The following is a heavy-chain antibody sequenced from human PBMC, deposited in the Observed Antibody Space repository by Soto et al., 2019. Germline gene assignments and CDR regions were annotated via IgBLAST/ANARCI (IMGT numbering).Heavy chain of an antibody. CDR3: ARPPYSSSSFFFDF. CDR2: VNPRGGST. V-gene: IGHV1-46*01. Sequence: GASVKVSCKASGYTFTAYFMHWVRQAPGQGLEWMGIVNPRGGSTNYAQRFQGRIAMTWDTSTSTVYMELSRLRSDDTAVYYCARPPYSSSSFFFDFWGQGTPVTVSS. D-gene: IGHD6-6*01. CDR1: GYTFTAYF. J-gene: IGHJ4*02.